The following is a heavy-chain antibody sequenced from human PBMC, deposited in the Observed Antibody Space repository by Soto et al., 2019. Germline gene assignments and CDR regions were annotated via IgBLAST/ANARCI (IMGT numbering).Heavy chain of an antibody. CDR1: GFTFSSYE. D-gene: IGHD4-4*01. CDR2: ISSSGSTI. V-gene: IGHV3-48*03. Sequence: PGGSLRLSCAASGFTFSSYEMNWVRHAPGKGLEWVSYISSSGSTIYYADSVKGRFTISRDNAKNSLYLQMNSLRAEDTAVYYCARDLRPYYSNYVGGMDVWGQGTTVTVSS. CDR3: ARDLRPYYSNYVGGMDV. J-gene: IGHJ6*02.